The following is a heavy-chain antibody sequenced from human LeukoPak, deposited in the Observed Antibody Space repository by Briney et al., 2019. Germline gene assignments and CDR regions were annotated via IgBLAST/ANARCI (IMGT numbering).Heavy chain of an antibody. CDR2: ISSSSSYT. CDR3: ARDGSFWSGFHAFDL. CDR1: GFTFSDYY. J-gene: IGHJ3*01. Sequence: PGGSLRLSCAASGFTFSDYYMSWIRQAPGKGLEWVSYISSSSSYTNYADSVKGRFTISRDNAKKSLYLEMSSLRAEDTAVYYCARDGSFWSGFHAFDLWGQGTVVTVSS. V-gene: IGHV3-11*06. D-gene: IGHD3-3*01.